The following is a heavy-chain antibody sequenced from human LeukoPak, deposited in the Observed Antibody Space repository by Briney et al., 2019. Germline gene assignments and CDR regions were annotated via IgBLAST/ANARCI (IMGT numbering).Heavy chain of an antibody. Sequence: SETLSLTCTVSGGSISSYYWSWIRQPPGKGLEWIGEINHSGSTNYNPSLKSRVTISVDTSKNQFSLKLSSVTAADTAVYYCARGGYGYSIIDYWGQGTLVTVSS. CDR2: INHSGST. CDR1: GGSISSYY. D-gene: IGHD5-18*01. V-gene: IGHV4-34*01. J-gene: IGHJ4*02. CDR3: ARGGYGYSIIDY.